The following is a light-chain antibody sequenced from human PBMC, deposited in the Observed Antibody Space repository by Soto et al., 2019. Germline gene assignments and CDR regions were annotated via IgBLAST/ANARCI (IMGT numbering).Light chain of an antibody. CDR2: DVS. Sequence: QSVLTQPASVSGSPGQSITISCTGTSSDVGGYNYVSWYQQHPGKAPKLMIYDVSNRPSGVSNRFSGSKSGNTASLTISGLQAEDEADYYCSSYTSSSSPVFGGVTKVTVL. CDR1: SSDVGGYNY. V-gene: IGLV2-14*01. J-gene: IGLJ2*01. CDR3: SSYTSSSSPV.